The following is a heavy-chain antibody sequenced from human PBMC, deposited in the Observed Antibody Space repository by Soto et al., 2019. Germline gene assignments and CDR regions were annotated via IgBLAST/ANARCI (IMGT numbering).Heavy chain of an antibody. D-gene: IGHD3-3*01. CDR2: ISAYNGNT. J-gene: IGHJ4*02. V-gene: IGHV1-18*01. CDR3: ASTTRFLEWLFI. Sequence: ASVKVSCKASGYTFTSYGISWVRQAPGQGLEWMGWISAYNGNTNYAQKLQGRVTMTTDTSTSTAYMELRSLRSDDTAVYYCASTTRFLEWLFIWGQGTLVTVSS. CDR1: GYTFTSYG.